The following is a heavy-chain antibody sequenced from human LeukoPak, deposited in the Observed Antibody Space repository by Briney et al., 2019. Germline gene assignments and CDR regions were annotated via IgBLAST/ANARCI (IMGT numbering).Heavy chain of an antibody. Sequence: GGSLRLSCAASGFNISNYWMSWVRQAPGKGLEWVANIKKERSDTFYVGSVKGRFIISRDNAKNSLYLQMNSLRVEDTAVYYCARELTIFGVGGPPSDAFDIWGQGTMVTVSS. CDR1: GFNISNYW. D-gene: IGHD3-3*01. J-gene: IGHJ3*02. V-gene: IGHV3-7*01. CDR2: IKKERSDT. CDR3: ARELTIFGVGGPPSDAFDI.